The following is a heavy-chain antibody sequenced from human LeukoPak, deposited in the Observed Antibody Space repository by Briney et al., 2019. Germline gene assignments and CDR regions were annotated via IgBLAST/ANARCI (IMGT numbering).Heavy chain of an antibody. D-gene: IGHD3-10*01. CDR1: GFTFSSYA. CDR3: ARGVPRRDY. V-gene: IGHV3-30-3*01. CDR2: ISYDGSNK. J-gene: IGHJ4*02. Sequence: PEGSLRLSCAASGFTFSSYAMHWVRQAPGKGLEWVAVISYDGSNKYYADSVKGRFTISRDNSKNTLYLQMNSLRAEDTAVYYCARGVPRRDYWGQGTLVTVSS.